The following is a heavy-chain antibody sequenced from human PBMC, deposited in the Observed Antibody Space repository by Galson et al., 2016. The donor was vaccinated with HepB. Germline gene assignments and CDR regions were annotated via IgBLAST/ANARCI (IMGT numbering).Heavy chain of an antibody. J-gene: IGHJ4*02. CDR3: ARWDFWSGYYFGFDY. V-gene: IGHV1-3*01. D-gene: IGHD3-3*01. CDR1: GYTFTTYA. Sequence: SVKVSCKASGYTFTTYAMHWVRQAPGQRLEWMGWINAGNGNTKYSQKFQGRVTITRDTSASTAYMELSSLRSEDTAVYYCARWDFWSGYYFGFDYWGQGTPVTGSA. CDR2: INAGNGNT.